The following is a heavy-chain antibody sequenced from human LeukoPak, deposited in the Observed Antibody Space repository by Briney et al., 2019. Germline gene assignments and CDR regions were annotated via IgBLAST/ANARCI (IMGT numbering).Heavy chain of an antibody. CDR3: ARRGAARANNWFDP. Sequence: SETLSLTCTVSGGSISSSSYYWGWIRQPPGKGLEWIGSIYYSGSTYYNPSLKSRVTISVDTSKNHFSLKLSSVTAADTAMYYCARRGAARANNWFDPWGHGTLVTVSS. D-gene: IGHD6-6*01. CDR1: GGSISSSSYY. V-gene: IGHV4-39*02. CDR2: IYYSGST. J-gene: IGHJ5*02.